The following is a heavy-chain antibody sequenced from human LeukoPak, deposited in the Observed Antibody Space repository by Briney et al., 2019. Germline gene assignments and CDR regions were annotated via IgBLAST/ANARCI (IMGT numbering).Heavy chain of an antibody. Sequence: GGSLRLSCTASGFTFSTSDMAWFRQAPGKGLEWVSYISSSSSFTYYADSVKGRFTISRDNAKNSLYLQMNSLRAEDTAVYYCARADILTGYYIRGPYGMDVWGQGTTVTVSS. CDR1: GFTFSTSD. CDR3: ARADILTGYYIRGPYGMDV. V-gene: IGHV3-21*05. J-gene: IGHJ6*02. CDR2: ISSSSSFT. D-gene: IGHD3-9*01.